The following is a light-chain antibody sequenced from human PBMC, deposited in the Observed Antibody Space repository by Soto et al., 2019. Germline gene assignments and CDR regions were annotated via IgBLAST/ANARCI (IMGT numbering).Light chain of an antibody. Sequence: EIVLTQSPATLSLSPGERATLSCRASQSISSYLAWYQQKPDQAPRLLIYDASNRATGIAARFSGSESGTDFTLTISSLEPEDFAVYYCHQRSTWPFTFGPGTKVDIK. V-gene: IGKV3-11*01. CDR2: DAS. CDR1: QSISSY. CDR3: HQRSTWPFT. J-gene: IGKJ3*01.